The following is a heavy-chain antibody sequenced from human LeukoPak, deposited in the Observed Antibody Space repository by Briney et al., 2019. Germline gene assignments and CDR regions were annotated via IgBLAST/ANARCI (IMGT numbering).Heavy chain of an antibody. D-gene: IGHD3-10*01. CDR2: IYSGGST. CDR3: ARDLSNSGSYYPYYYYGMDV. CDR1: GFTVSSNY. J-gene: IGHJ6*02. V-gene: IGHV3-66*02. Sequence: GGSPRLSCAASGFTVSSNYMSWVRQAPGKGLEWVSVIYSGGSTYYADSVKGRFTISRDNSKNTLYLQMNSLRAEDTAVYYCARDLSNSGSYYPYYYYGMDVWGQGTTVTVSS.